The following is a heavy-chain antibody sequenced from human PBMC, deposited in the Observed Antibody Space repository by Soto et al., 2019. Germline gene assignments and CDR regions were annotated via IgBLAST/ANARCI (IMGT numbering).Heavy chain of an antibody. V-gene: IGHV4-39*01. D-gene: IGHD6-19*01. CDR2: IYYSGST. CDR1: XXXXXXXXXX. J-gene: IGHJ4*02. Sequence: QLQLQESGPGLVKPSETLSLTCTVSXXXXXXXXXXXXWXXXXXGKGLEWIGSIYYSGSTYYNPSLKXXVTIXVDTSKXQCSXKXSSVTAXDTAVYYCASSGWWYFDYWGQGTLGTVSS. CDR3: ASSGWWYFDY.